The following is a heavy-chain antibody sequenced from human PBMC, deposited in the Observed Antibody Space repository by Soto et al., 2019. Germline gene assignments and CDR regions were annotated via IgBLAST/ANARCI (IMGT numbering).Heavy chain of an antibody. Sequence: SVKVSCKASGGTFSSYAISWVRQAPGQGLEWMGGIIPIFGTANYAQKFQGRVTITADESASTAYMELSSLRSEDTAVYYCAREANSGWYNAFDIWGQGXMVTV. CDR3: AREANSGWYNAFDI. V-gene: IGHV1-69*13. CDR2: IIPIFGTA. J-gene: IGHJ3*02. D-gene: IGHD6-19*01. CDR1: GGTFSSYA.